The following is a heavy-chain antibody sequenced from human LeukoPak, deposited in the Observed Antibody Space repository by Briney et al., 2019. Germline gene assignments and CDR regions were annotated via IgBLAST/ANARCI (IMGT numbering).Heavy chain of an antibody. CDR1: GYSISSGYY. D-gene: IGHD3-16*02. J-gene: IGHJ4*02. V-gene: IGHV4-38-2*02. CDR2: IYHSGST. Sequence: PSETLSLTCAVSGYSISSGYYWGWIRQPPGKGLEWIGSIYHSGSTYYNPSLKSRVTISVDTSKNQFSLKLSSVTAADTAVYYCAREGDGGISAHYFDYWGQGTLVTVSS. CDR3: AREGDGGISAHYFDY.